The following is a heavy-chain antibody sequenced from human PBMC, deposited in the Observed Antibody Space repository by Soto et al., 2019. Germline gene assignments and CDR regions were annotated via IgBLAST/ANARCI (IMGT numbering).Heavy chain of an antibody. D-gene: IGHD3-22*01. CDR1: VGTLGSYS. J-gene: IGHJ6*02. CDR3: ARPDEGGYSSNHHYYYALDV. CDR2: IIPIFDIT. V-gene: IGHV1-69*01. Sequence: KVLCKASVGTLGSYSINWVRQANGQGLEWMGGIIPIFDITNYAQKFQGRVTITADESTSTAYMELSSLGSDDTAVYYCARPDEGGYSSNHHYYYALDVWGQGTTVTVSS.